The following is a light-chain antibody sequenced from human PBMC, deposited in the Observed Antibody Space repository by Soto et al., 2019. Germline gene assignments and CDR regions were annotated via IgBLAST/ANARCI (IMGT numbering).Light chain of an antibody. Sequence: QSVLTQPPSVSAAPGQKVTISCSGSSSNIGNNYVSWYQQLPGTAPKLLIYDNNKRPSGIPARFSGSKSGTSATLGITGLQTGDEGDYYCGTWASSLSAVVFGGGTKLTVL. V-gene: IGLV1-51*01. CDR1: SSNIGNNY. J-gene: IGLJ2*01. CDR2: DNN. CDR3: GTWASSLSAVV.